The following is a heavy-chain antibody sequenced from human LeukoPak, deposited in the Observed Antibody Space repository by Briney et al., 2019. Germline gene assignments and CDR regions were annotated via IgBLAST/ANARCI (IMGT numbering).Heavy chain of an antibody. Sequence: SETLSLTCAVYGGTFSGYYWSWIRQPPGKGLEWIGEINDSGSTNYNPSLKSRVTISVDTSKNQFSLKLSSVSAADTAVYYCARASSGWGFYWGQGTLVTVSS. D-gene: IGHD6-19*01. CDR2: INDSGST. CDR1: GGTFSGYY. J-gene: IGHJ4*02. CDR3: ARASSGWGFY. V-gene: IGHV4-34*01.